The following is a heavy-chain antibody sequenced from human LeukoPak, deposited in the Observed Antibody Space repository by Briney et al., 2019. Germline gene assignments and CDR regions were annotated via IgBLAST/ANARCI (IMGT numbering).Heavy chain of an antibody. Sequence: GGSLRLSCAASGFTLSSYWMDWVRQVPGKGLLWVSRINPDGGFTSYADSVKGRFTISRDDAKNTLYLQMNSLRAEDTAVYYCAKLTTVGDFDYWGQGTLVTVS. CDR1: GFTLSSYW. D-gene: IGHD4-11*01. V-gene: IGHV3-74*01. CDR3: AKLTTVGDFDY. CDR2: INPDGGFT. J-gene: IGHJ4*02.